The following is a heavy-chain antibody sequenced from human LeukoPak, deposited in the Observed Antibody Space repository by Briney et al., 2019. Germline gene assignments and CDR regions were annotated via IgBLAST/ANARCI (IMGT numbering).Heavy chain of an antibody. CDR3: ARLEYSSSSGLRVFDY. CDR2: IYYSGST. J-gene: IGHJ4*02. V-gene: IGHV4-31*03. Sequence: SETLSLTCTVSGGSISSGGYYWSWIRQHPGKGLEWIGYIYYSGSTYYNPSLKSRVTISVDTSKNKFSLKLSSVTAADTAVYYCARLEYSSSSGLRVFDYWGQGTLVTVSS. D-gene: IGHD6-6*01. CDR1: GGSISSGGYY.